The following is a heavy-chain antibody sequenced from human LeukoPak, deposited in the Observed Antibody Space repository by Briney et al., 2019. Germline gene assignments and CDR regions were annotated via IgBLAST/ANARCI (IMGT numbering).Heavy chain of an antibody. D-gene: IGHD3-10*02. CDR2: ISSSSSYI. J-gene: IGHJ4*02. CDR1: GFTFSIYT. V-gene: IGHV3-21*01. Sequence: PGGSLRLSCAASGFTFSIYTMNWVRQAPGKGLEWVSSISSSSSYIYYADSAKGRFTISRDNAKNSLYLQMNSLRAEDTAVYYCARVFSVRGVVAKEFDYWGEGSLVTASS. CDR3: ARVFSVRGVVAKEFDY.